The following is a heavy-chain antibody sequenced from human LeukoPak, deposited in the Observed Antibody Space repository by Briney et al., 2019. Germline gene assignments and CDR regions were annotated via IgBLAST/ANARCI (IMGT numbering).Heavy chain of an antibody. CDR3: ARVRAYYFDY. J-gene: IGHJ4*02. CDR1: GGSLSTYH. V-gene: IGHV4-4*07. D-gene: IGHD5-24*01. CDR2: IYTSGTT. Sequence: SETLSLTCTVSGGSLSTYHWSWIRQPAGKGLEWIGRIYTSGTTNYNPSLKSRVTMSVDTSKNQFSLKLSSVTAADTAVYYCARVRAYYFDYWGQGTLVTVSS.